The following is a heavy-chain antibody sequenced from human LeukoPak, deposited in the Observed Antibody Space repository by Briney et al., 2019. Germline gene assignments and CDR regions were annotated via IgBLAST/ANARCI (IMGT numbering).Heavy chain of an antibody. CDR3: AGDMVRGVNPNWFDP. CDR1: GFTFSSYS. J-gene: IGHJ5*02. V-gene: IGHV3-21*01. D-gene: IGHD3-10*01. Sequence: GGSLRLSCAASGFTFSSYSINWVRQAPGKGLEWVSSISSSSSYIYYADSVKGRFTISRDNAKNSLYLQMNSLRAEDTAVYYCAGDMVRGVNPNWFDPWGQGTLVTVSS. CDR2: ISSSSSYI.